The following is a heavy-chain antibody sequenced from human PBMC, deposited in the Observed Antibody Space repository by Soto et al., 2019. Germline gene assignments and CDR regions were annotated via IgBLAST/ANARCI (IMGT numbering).Heavy chain of an antibody. J-gene: IGHJ5*02. Sequence: QVQLVQYGAEVKEPGASVKVSCTASGYTFTDYYIYWVRQAPGQGLEWMGWINSDSGGTYSPQKFQGRVTLTRGTSISTADGELSRLTPDDTDLYYCARPFCCSNICHGWFAPWGQGTLVTVSS. CDR1: GYTFTDYY. V-gene: IGHV1-2*02. CDR3: ARPFCCSNICHGWFAP. D-gene: IGHD4-4*01. CDR2: INSDSGGT.